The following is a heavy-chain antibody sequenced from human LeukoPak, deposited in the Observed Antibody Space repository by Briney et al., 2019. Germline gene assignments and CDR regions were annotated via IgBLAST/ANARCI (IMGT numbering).Heavy chain of an antibody. J-gene: IGHJ4*02. D-gene: IGHD2-15*01. CDR1: GITFSSYG. Sequence: PGGSLRLSCAASGITFSSYGMSWVRQAPGKGLEWVSSISSTGGTTYYADSVKGRFTISRDNSKNTLFLQMNSLRVEDTAVYYCAKSGLNRFDYWGQGALVTVSS. CDR3: AKSGLNRFDY. CDR2: ISSTGGTT. V-gene: IGHV3-23*01.